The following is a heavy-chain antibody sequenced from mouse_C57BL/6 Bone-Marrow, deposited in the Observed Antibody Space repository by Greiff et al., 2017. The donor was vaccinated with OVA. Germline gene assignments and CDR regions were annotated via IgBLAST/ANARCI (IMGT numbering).Heavy chain of an antibody. CDR1: GFNIKDYY. CDR2: IDPEDGET. D-gene: IGHD2-14*01. CDR3: CRGYRKCVPWFAY. J-gene: IGHJ3*01. Sequence: VQLQQSGAELVKPGASVKLSCTASGFNIKDYYMHWVKQRTEQGLEWIGRIDPEDGETKYAPKFQGKATITADTSSNTAYLQLSSLTSEDTAVCYCCRGYRKCVPWFAYWGQGTLVTVSA. V-gene: IGHV14-2*01.